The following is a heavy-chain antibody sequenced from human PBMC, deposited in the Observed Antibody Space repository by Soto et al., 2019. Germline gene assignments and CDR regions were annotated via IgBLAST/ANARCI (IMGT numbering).Heavy chain of an antibody. J-gene: IGHJ4*02. Sequence: VHLVQSGAEVKKPGASVKVSCKGSGYDFTTYGITWVRQAPGQGLEWMAWISAHNGNTDYAQKLQDRVTVTRDTATSTAYMELRSLRSADTAVYYCAIVMYGDYWGPGALGTVAA. CDR1: GYDFTTYG. CDR3: AIVMYGDY. V-gene: IGHV1-18*01. CDR2: ISAHNGNT. D-gene: IGHD2-8*01.